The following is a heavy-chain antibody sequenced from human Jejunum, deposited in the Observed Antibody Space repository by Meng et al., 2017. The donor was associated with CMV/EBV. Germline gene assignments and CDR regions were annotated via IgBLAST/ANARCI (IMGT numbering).Heavy chain of an antibody. V-gene: IGHV4-59*01. CDR2: ITYSGST. Sequence: VSGGSISGYYWGWIRQPPGEGLEWIGYITYSGSTNYNPSLKSRVTISVDTSKNQFSLKLSSVTDADTAVYYCARVRTSGWFIIDYWGQGILVTVSS. CDR3: ARVRTSGWFIIDY. J-gene: IGHJ4*02. D-gene: IGHD6-19*01. CDR1: GGSISGYY.